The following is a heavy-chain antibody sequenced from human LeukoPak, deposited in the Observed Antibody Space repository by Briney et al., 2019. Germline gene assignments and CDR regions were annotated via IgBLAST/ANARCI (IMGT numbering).Heavy chain of an antibody. CDR1: GGSISSYY. D-gene: IGHD3-9*01. Sequence: PSETLYLTCTVSGGSISSYYWSWIRQPPGKGLEWIGYIYYSGSTNYNPSLKRRVTISVDTSKTQFSLKLSSVTAADTAVYYCARVGPYYDILTGYYRKDAFDIWGQGTMVTVSS. CDR2: IYYSGST. CDR3: ARVGPYYDILTGYYRKDAFDI. V-gene: IGHV4-59*12. J-gene: IGHJ3*02.